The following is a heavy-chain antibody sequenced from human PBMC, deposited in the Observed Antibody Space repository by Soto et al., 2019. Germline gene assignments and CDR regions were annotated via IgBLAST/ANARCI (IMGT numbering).Heavy chain of an antibody. Sequence: ASVKVSCKVSGYTLTELSMHWVRQAPGKGLEWMGGFDPEDGETFYAQKFQGRVTMTEDTSTDTAYMELSSLRSEDTAVYYCATTLAARLSYYYYGMDVWGQGTTVTVSS. CDR1: GYTLTELS. J-gene: IGHJ6*02. D-gene: IGHD6-6*01. CDR2: FDPEDGET. V-gene: IGHV1-24*01. CDR3: ATTLAARLSYYYYGMDV.